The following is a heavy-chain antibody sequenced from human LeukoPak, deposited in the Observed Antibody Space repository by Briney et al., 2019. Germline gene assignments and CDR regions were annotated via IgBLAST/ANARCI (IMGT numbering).Heavy chain of an antibody. J-gene: IGHJ6*03. CDR3: ARLDGYNSYYYYYMDV. CDR1: GYSFTSYW. Sequence: GEYLKISCKGSGYSFTSYWIGWVRQMPGKGLEWMGIIYPGDSDTRYSPSFQGQVTISADKSISTAYLQWSSLKASDTAMYYCARLDGYNSYYYYYMDVWGKGTTVTVSS. CDR2: IYPGDSDT. V-gene: IGHV5-51*01. D-gene: IGHD5-24*01.